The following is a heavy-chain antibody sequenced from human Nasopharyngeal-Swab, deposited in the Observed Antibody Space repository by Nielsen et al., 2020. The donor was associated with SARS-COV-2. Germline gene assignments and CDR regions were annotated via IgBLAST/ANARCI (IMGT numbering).Heavy chain of an antibody. CDR3: ASNNYGGGY. D-gene: IGHD4-17*01. Sequence: GESLKISCAASGLTVSSYWMSWVRQAPGKGLEWVANIKQDGSEKYYVDSVKGRFTISRDNAKNSLYLQMNSLRVEDTAVYNCASNNYGGGYWGQGTLVTVSS. J-gene: IGHJ4*02. CDR2: IKQDGSEK. CDR1: GLTVSSYW. V-gene: IGHV3-7*01.